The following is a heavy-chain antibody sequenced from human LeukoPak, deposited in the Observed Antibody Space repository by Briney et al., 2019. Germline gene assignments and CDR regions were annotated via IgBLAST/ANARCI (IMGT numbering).Heavy chain of an antibody. CDR1: GYTFTSYG. CDR2: ISAYNGNT. CDR3: ARDRGGLSPISSGWYYGQTGGFDY. D-gene: IGHD6-19*01. V-gene: IGHV1-18*01. Sequence: GASVKVSCKASGYTFTSYGISWVRQAPGQGLEWMGWISAYNGNTNYAQKLQGRVTMTTDTSTSTAYMELRSLRSDDTAVYYCARDRGGLSPISSGWYYGQTGGFDYWGQGTLVTVSS. J-gene: IGHJ4*02.